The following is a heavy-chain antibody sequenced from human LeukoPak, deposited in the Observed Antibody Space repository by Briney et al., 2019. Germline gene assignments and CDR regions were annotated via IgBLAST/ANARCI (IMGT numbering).Heavy chain of an antibody. D-gene: IGHD3-22*01. Sequence: SVKVSCXASGYTFTGYYMYWVRQAPGQGLAWMGGIIPIFGTANYAQKFQGRVTITTDESTSTAYMELSSPRSEDTAVYYCARGGDSSGYSAEYFQHWGQGTLVTVSS. V-gene: IGHV1-69*05. CDR1: GYTFTGYY. CDR2: IIPIFGTA. CDR3: ARGGDSSGYSAEYFQH. J-gene: IGHJ1*01.